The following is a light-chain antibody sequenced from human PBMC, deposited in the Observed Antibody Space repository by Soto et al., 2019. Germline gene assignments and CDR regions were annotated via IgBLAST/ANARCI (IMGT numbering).Light chain of an antibody. V-gene: IGKV2-30*02. Sequence: GRPASISCRSNQILVHSDGIAYFSWFQQRPGRSPRRLIYKVSNRDSGVPARFSGSGSGTEFALRIRRMEAEDAGVPYCMQGSPSPIPFGQGTRLEIK. J-gene: IGKJ5*01. CDR1: QILVHSDGIAY. CDR3: MQGSPSPIP. CDR2: KVS.